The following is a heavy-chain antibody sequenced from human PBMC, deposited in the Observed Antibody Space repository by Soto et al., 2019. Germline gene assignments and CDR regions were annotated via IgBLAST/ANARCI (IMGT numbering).Heavy chain of an antibody. V-gene: IGHV4-31*03. CDR2: IKNSGST. CDR1: GGSISNDNYY. Sequence: QVQLQESGPGLVKPSQTLSLTCTVSGGSISNDNYYWSWIRQHPGKGLEWIGYIKNSGSTYYNPSLKGRATVSGDSSKNQFSLRLTFFRAADTAVYYCARVMANYLDFWGQGTLVIVSS. CDR3: ARVMANYLDF. J-gene: IGHJ4*02.